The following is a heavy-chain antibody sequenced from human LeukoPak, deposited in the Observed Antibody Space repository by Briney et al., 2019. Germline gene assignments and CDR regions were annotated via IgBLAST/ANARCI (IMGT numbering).Heavy chain of an antibody. V-gene: IGHV1-69*05. CDR2: IIALFATA. J-gene: IGHJ4*02. D-gene: IGHD3-22*01. CDR1: GGTLSSYV. CDR3: ARARDYYDSSGSLGPFDY. Sequence: ASVKVSCKASGGTLSSYVITWVRQAPGQGLEWVGGIIALFATAKYAQKFQGRVTITMDESTSIAYMALSSLTSEDTAVYYCARARDYYDSSGSLGPFDYWCQGTLVTVSS.